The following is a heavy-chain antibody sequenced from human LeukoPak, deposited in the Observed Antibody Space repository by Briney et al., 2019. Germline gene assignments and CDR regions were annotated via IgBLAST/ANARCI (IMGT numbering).Heavy chain of an antibody. J-gene: IGHJ6*03. CDR2: ISVSGGST. Sequence: GVSLRLSCAASGFTFSSYAMSWVRQAPGKGLEGVSVISVSGGSTYCADSVEGRFIISRYNSKNTLYLKMHSMRAEATDVYYCAKGGCSSTSCYGYHYYYYMDVWGKGTTVTVSS. CDR3: AKGGCSSTSCYGYHYYYYMDV. D-gene: IGHD2-2*01. CDR1: GFTFSSYA. V-gene: IGHV3-23*01.